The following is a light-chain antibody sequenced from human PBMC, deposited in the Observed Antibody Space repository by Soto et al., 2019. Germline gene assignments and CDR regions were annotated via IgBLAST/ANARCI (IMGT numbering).Light chain of an antibody. CDR3: QHYYGFSRT. CDR1: QSISNW. J-gene: IGKJ1*01. CDR2: HAS. V-gene: IGKV1-5*01. Sequence: DIQMTQSPSTLSASVGDRVTITCRASQSISNWLAWYQQKPGTAPKVLIYHASNLQSGVRSRFSGSGAGTEFTLTISSLQHDDFATYYCQHYYGFSRTFGQGTKVDIK.